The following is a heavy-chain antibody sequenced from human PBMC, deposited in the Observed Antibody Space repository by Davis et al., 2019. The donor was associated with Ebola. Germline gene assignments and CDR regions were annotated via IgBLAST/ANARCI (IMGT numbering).Heavy chain of an antibody. CDR2: MDPKRGTT. Sequence: ASVKVSCKASGYTFTNFDINWVRQAAGQGLEWLGWMDPKRGTTFYAQKFQGRLSMTWNTAMATAYMELNSLTSEDTALYYCVRPKDTRGYYFGYWGQGTLVTVSS. V-gene: IGHV1-8*01. CDR3: VRPKDTRGYYFGY. D-gene: IGHD5-12*01. J-gene: IGHJ4*02. CDR1: GYTFTNFD.